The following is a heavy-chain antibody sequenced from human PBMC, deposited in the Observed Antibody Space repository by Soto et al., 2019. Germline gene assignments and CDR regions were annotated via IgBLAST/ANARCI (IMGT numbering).Heavy chain of an antibody. CDR1: GFTFSSYS. D-gene: IGHD3-22*01. CDR3: ARGADYDSSGIRLNWFDP. V-gene: IGHV3-48*02. Sequence: GGSLRLSCAASGFTFSSYSMNWVRQAPGKGLEWVSCISGSSSTIYYAESVKSRFTIYRDNAKNSLNLKMNSLRDEYTAVYYCARGADYDSSGIRLNWFDPWGQGT. CDR2: ISGSSSTI. J-gene: IGHJ5*02.